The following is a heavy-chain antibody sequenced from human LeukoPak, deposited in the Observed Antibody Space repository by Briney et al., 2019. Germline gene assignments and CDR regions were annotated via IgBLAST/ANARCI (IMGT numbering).Heavy chain of an antibody. J-gene: IGHJ4*02. D-gene: IGHD3-10*01. V-gene: IGHV3-53*01. Sequence: GGSLRLSCAASGFTVSSNYMSWVRQAPGEGLEWVSVIYSGGSTYYADSVKGRFTISRDNSKNTLYLQMNCLRAEDTAVYYCARAPDSRGGDYWGQGTLVTVSS. CDR3: ARAPDSRGGDY. CDR1: GFTVSSNY. CDR2: IYSGGST.